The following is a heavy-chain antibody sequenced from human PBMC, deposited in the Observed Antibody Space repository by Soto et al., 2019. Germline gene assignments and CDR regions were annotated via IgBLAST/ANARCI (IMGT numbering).Heavy chain of an antibody. V-gene: IGHV3-53*01. CDR2: IYTDGGT. D-gene: IGHD3-16*01. Sequence: GGSLRLSCAASGFTVSSNSMSWVRQAPGKGLEWVSLIYTDGGTYYGDSVKGRFTISRGTSKNTLSPQMTSLRADDTAVYYCARDNSMLGAPFHYWGQGTLVTVSS. CDR3: ARDNSMLGAPFHY. J-gene: IGHJ4*02. CDR1: GFTVSSNS.